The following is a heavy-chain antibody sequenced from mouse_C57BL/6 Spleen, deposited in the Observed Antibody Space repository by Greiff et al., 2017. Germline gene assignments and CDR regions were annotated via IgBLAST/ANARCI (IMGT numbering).Heavy chain of an antibody. Sequence: QVQLKESGAELVKPGASVKISCKASGYAFSSYWMNWVQQRPGKGLEWIGQIYPGDGDTNYNGKFKGKATLTADKSSSTAYMQLSSLTSEDSAVYFCATTGTEGYFDVWGTGTTVTVSS. J-gene: IGHJ1*03. CDR3: ATTGTEGYFDV. D-gene: IGHD1-2*01. CDR1: GYAFSSYW. V-gene: IGHV1-80*01. CDR2: IYPGDGDT.